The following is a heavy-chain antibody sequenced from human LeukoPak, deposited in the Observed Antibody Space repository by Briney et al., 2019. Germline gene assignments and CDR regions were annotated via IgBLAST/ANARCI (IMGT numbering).Heavy chain of an antibody. CDR1: GFTFSTYA. CDR3: AKDDHGGSGWRDYFDY. V-gene: IGHV3-23*01. CDR2: ISGSGGST. D-gene: IGHD6-19*01. J-gene: IGHJ4*02. Sequence: GGSLGLSCAASGFTFSTYAMSWVRQAPGKGLEWVSAISGSGGSTYYADSVKGRFTISRDNSKNTLYLQMNSLRAEDTAVYYCAKDDHGGSGWRDYFDYWGQGTIVTVSS.